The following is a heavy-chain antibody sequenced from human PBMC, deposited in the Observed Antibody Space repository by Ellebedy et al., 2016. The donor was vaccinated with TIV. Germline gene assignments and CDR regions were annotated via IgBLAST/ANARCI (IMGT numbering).Heavy chain of an antibody. CDR2: IYYSGST. Sequence: MPGGSLRLSCTVSGGSTSSYYCSWNRQPPEKGLEWIGYIYYSGSTNYHPSLKKRVTIAVDTSTNQLSLKLRSVTASDTAVYYCARGGSQTTLLSIWGQGTMVTVSS. CDR3: ARGGSQTTLLSI. J-gene: IGHJ3*02. V-gene: IGHV4-59*01. D-gene: IGHD4-11*01. CDR1: GGSTSSYY.